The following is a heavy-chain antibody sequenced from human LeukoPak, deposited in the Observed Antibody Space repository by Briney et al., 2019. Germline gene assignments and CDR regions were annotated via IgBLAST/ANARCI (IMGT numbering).Heavy chain of an antibody. Sequence: ASETLSLTCTVSGGSISSYYWSWIRQPPGKGLEWIGYIYYSGSTNYNPSLKSRVTISVDTSKNQFSLKLSSVTAADTAVYYCAMTQYNSDWYGAASWFDPWGQGTLVTVSS. V-gene: IGHV4-59*08. CDR2: IYYSGST. CDR1: GGSISSYY. J-gene: IGHJ5*02. CDR3: AMTQYNSDWYGAASWFDP. D-gene: IGHD6-19*01.